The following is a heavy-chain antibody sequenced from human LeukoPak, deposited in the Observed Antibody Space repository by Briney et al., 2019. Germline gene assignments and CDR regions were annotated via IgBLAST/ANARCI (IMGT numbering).Heavy chain of an antibody. CDR2: INQDGSQK. CDR3: ARDYRPGYCSSTSCYAARFDP. Sequence: GGSLRLSCAPSGFMFSSHWMSWVRQAPGKGLEWVANINQDGSQKYYMDSVKGRFTISRDNAKNSLYLQMNSLRAEDTAVYYCARDYRPGYCSSTSCYAARFDPWGQGTLVTVSS. D-gene: IGHD2-2*01. J-gene: IGHJ5*02. CDR1: GFMFSSHW. V-gene: IGHV3-7*01.